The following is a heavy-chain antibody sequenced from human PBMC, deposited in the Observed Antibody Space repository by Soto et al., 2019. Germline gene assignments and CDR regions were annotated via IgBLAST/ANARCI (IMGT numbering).Heavy chain of an antibody. Sequence: GGSLRLSCAASGFTFSSYSMNWVRQAPGKGLEWVSSISSSSSYIYYGDSVKGRFTISTDNAKNSLYLQMNSLRAEDTATYYCARVHYYDSSGFYLWGQGTLVTVSS. D-gene: IGHD3-22*01. CDR1: GFTFSSYS. V-gene: IGHV3-21*01. CDR2: ISSSSSYI. CDR3: ARVHYYDSSGFYL. J-gene: IGHJ4*02.